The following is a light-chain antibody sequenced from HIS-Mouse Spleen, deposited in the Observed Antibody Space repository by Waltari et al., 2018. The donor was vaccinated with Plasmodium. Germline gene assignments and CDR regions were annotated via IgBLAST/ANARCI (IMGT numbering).Light chain of an antibody. CDR2: GKN. CDR1: SSRSYY. V-gene: IGLV3-19*01. J-gene: IGLJ3*02. CDR3: KARDSSGNHQV. Sequence: SSELTQDPAVSVALGQAVRFICKGYSSRSYYSRWYQEKPGQAPVRFIHGKNKRPPGIPDRFSCSSSGNTASLTITGAQAEDEADYYCKARDSSGNHQVFGGGTKLTVL.